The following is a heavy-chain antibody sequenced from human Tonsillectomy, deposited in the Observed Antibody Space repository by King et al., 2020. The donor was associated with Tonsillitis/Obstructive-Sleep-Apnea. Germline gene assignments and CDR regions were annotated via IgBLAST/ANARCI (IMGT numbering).Heavy chain of an antibody. CDR1: GYTFTGYY. D-gene: IGHD2-2*01. V-gene: IGHV1-2*02. CDR3: ARGNYQLIAFDY. Sequence: VQLVQSGAEVKKPGASVKVSCKASGYTFTGYYIQWVRQAPGQGLEWMGWINPNSGGTKYAQKFQGRVTMTRDTSISTAYMELRRLRYDDTAIYYCARGNYQLIAFDYWGQGTLVTVSS. CDR2: INPNSGGT. J-gene: IGHJ4*02.